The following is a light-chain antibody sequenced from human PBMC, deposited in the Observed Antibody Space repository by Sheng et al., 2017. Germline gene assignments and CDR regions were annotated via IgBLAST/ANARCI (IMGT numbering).Light chain of an antibody. Sequence: EIVLTQSPATLSVSPGERATLSCRASQTIRTTLAWYQQNPGQAPRLLIYDASSRAIDIPARFSGSGSGTDFTLTISNLQSEDFAVYYCQQYNNWPLTFGGGTKVEIK. CDR3: QQYNNWPLT. V-gene: IGKV3-15*01. J-gene: IGKJ4*01. CDR1: QTIRTT. CDR2: DAS.